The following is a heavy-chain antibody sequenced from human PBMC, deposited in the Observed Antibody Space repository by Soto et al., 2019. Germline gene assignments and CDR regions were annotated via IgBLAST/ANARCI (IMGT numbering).Heavy chain of an antibody. CDR2: IIPIFGTA. J-gene: IGHJ4*02. V-gene: IGHV1-69*13. D-gene: IGHD6-13*01. Sequence: GASVKVSCKASGGTFSSYAISWVRQAPGQGLEWMGGIIPIFGTANYAQKFQGRVTITADESTSTAYMELSSLRSEDTAVYYCARAAGGYSSGWSLPYYFDYWGQGTLVTVSS. CDR1: GGTFSSYA. CDR3: ARAAGGYSSGWSLPYYFDY.